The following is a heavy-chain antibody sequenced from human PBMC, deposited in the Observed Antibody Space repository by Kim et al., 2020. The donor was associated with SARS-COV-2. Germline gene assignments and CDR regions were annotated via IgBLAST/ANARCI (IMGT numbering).Heavy chain of an antibody. CDR2: ISWNSGSI. V-gene: IGHV3-9*01. CDR3: AKGARAYYYYYMYV. Sequence: GGSLRLSCAASGFTFGDYAMHWVRQAPGKGLEWVSGISWNSGSISYADSMKGRFTISRDNAKNSLYLQMNSLRAEDTALYYCAKGARAYYYYYMYVWGNGTTVTVSS. CDR1: GFTFGDYA. J-gene: IGHJ6*03.